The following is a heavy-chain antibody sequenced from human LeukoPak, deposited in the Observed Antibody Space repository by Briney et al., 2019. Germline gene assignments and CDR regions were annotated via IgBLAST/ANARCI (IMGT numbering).Heavy chain of an antibody. V-gene: IGHV1-8*01. CDR2: MNPNSGNT. CDR3: ARDGTTEEVDWFDP. Sequence: ASVKVSCKASGYTFTSYDINWVRQATGQGLEWMGWMNPNSGNTGYAQKFQGRVTMTRNTSISTAYMELSSLRSEDTAVYYCARDGTTEEVDWFDPWGQGTLVTVSS. CDR1: GYTFTSYD. J-gene: IGHJ5*02. D-gene: IGHD4-17*01.